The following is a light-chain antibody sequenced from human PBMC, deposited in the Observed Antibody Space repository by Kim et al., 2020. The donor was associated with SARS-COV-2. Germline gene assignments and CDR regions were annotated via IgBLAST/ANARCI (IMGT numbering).Light chain of an antibody. V-gene: IGKV3-15*01. CDR1: QSISTT. J-gene: IGKJ1*01. CDR3: QQYHGWPPKM. CDR2: GAS. Sequence: EIVMTQSPATLSVCLGERATLSCRASQSISTTLAWYQQKPGQAPRLLIYGASTRAPDIPARFTGTGSEIEFTLTITSLQSEDVGVYYCQQYHGWPPKMFGQGTKVDIK.